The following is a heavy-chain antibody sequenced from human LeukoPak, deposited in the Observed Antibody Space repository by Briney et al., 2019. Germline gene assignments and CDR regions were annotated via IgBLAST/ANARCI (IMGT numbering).Heavy chain of an antibody. D-gene: IGHD4-17*01. V-gene: IGHV3-49*04. Sequence: GGSLRLSCAASGFTFSSYSMNWVCQAPGKGLEWVGFIRSKAYGGTTECAASVKGRFTISRDDSKSIAYLQMNSLITEDTAVYYCSSTVTTSGYYHYYMDVWGTGTTVTISS. CDR1: GFTFSSYS. J-gene: IGHJ6*03. CDR2: IRSKAYGGTT. CDR3: SSTVTTSGYYHYYMDV.